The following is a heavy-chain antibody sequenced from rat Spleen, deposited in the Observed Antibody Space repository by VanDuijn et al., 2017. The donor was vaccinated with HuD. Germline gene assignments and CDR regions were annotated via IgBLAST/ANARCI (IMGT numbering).Heavy chain of an antibody. Sequence: EVQLVESGGGLVQPGRSIKLSCAASGFTFSNYYMAWVRQAPTKGLEWVATISYGDSSGHSSTYYRDSVKGRFTISRDNTKSTLSLQMDSLRSEDTATYYCARRHYGYTDYFDYWGQGVMVTVSS. CDR3: ARRHYGYTDYFDY. CDR1: GFTFSNYY. D-gene: IGHD1-11*01. J-gene: IGHJ2*01. V-gene: IGHV5-25*01. CDR2: ISYGDSSGHSST.